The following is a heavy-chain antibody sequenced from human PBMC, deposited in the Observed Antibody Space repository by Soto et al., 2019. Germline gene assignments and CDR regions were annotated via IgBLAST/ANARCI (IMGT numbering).Heavy chain of an antibody. J-gene: IGHJ6*02. D-gene: IGHD3-22*01. CDR3: ARRLYYDSSGFEGGGMDV. V-gene: IGHV4-39*01. Sequence: SETLSLTCTVSGGSISDDTYYWGWIRQPPGKGLEWIGSIYYSGSTYYNPSLKSRVTISVDTSKNQFSLKLSSVTAADTAVYYCARRLYYDSSGFEGGGMDVWGQGTTVTVS. CDR2: IYYSGST. CDR1: GGSISDDTYY.